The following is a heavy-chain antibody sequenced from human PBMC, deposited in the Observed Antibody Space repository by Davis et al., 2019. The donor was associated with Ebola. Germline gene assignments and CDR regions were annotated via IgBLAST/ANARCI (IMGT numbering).Heavy chain of an antibody. Sequence: SVKVSCKASGGTFSSYAISWVRQAPGQGLEWMGGIIPIFGTANYAQKFQGRVTITADESTSTAYMELSSLRSEDTAVYYCASSRITIFGVAPGYMDVWGKGTTVTVSS. V-gene: IGHV1-69*13. J-gene: IGHJ6*03. CDR1: GGTFSSYA. CDR2: IIPIFGTA. CDR3: ASSRITIFGVAPGYMDV. D-gene: IGHD3-3*01.